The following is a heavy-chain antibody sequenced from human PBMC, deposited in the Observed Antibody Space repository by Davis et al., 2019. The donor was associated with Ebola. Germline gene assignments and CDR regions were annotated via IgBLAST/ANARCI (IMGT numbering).Heavy chain of an antibody. Sequence: PGESLKISCAASGFTVSSNYMSWVRQAPGKGLEWVSVIYSGGSTYYADSVKGRFTISRDNSKNTLYLQMNSLRAEDTAVYYCVRSYSIVYWGQGTLVTVSS. V-gene: IGHV3-66*01. CDR1: GFTVSSNY. J-gene: IGHJ4*02. D-gene: IGHD1-26*01. CDR2: IYSGGST. CDR3: VRSYSIVY.